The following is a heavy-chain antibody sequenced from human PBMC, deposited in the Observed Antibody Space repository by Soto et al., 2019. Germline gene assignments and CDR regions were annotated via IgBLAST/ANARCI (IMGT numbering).Heavy chain of an antibody. CDR3: TLRFLEWLPNYGMDV. D-gene: IGHD3-3*01. Sequence: PSETLSLTCTVSGGSISSSSYYWGWIRQPPGKGLEWIGSIYYSGSTYYNPSLKSRVTISVDTSKNQFSLKLSSVTAADTAVYYCTLRFLEWLPNYGMDVWGQGNTVTLSS. J-gene: IGHJ6*02. CDR1: GGSISSSSYY. V-gene: IGHV4-39*01. CDR2: IYYSGST.